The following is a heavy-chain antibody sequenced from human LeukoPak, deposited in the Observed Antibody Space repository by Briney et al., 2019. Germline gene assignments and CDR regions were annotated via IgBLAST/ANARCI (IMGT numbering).Heavy chain of an antibody. CDR3: ARNQLLVSFSGFDP. Sequence: SSETLSLTCTVSGGSISSYYWSWIRQPPGKGLEWIGYIYYSGSTNYNPSLKSRVTISVDTSKNQFSLKLSSVTAADTAVYYCARNQLLVSFSGFDPWGQGTLVTVSS. D-gene: IGHD2-2*01. CDR2: IYYSGST. J-gene: IGHJ5*02. CDR1: GGSISSYY. V-gene: IGHV4-59*01.